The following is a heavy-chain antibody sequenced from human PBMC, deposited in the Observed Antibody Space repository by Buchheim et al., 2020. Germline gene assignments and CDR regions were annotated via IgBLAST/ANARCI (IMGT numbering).Heavy chain of an antibody. V-gene: IGHV3-30-3*01. CDR3: ARDSYGMDV. J-gene: IGHJ6*02. Sequence: QVQLVESGGDVVQPGRSLRLSCAASGFIFSNYAIHWVRQAPGKGLEWVAVISYDVSNKSYADSVKGRFSISRENSKNTLYLQMNSLRAEDTAVYYCARDSYGMDVWGQGTT. CDR2: ISYDVSNK. CDR1: GFIFSNYA.